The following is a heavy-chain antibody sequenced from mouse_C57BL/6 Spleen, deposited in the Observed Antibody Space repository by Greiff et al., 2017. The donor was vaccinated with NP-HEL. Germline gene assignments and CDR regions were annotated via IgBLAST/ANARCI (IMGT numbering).Heavy chain of an antibody. J-gene: IGHJ3*01. CDR2: ISDGGSYT. D-gene: IGHD1-1*01. V-gene: IGHV5-4*01. Sequence: DVHLVESGGGLVKPGGSLKLSCAASGFTFSSYAMSWVRQTPEKRLEWVATISDGGSYTYYPDNVKGRFTISRDNAKNNLYLQMSHLKSEDTAMYYCARDPSYYFDVWGQGTLVTVSA. CDR1: GFTFSSYA. CDR3: ARDPSYYFDV.